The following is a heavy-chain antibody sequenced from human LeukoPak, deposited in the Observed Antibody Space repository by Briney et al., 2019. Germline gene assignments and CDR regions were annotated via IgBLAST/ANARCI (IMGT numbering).Heavy chain of an antibody. CDR3: ARDVAPYSSAWWAYDY. CDR2: ISSTSSYI. J-gene: IGHJ4*02. D-gene: IGHD6-19*01. Sequence: GGSLRLSCAASGFTFSSYSMNWVRQAPGKGLEWVSSISSTSSYIYYADSVKGRFTISRDNAKNSLYLQMNSLRAEDTAVYYCARDVAPYSSAWWAYDYWGQGTLVTVSS. V-gene: IGHV3-21*01. CDR1: GFTFSSYS.